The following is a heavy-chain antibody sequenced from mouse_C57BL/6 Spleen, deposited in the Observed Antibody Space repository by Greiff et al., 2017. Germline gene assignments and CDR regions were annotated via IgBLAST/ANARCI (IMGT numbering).Heavy chain of an antibody. J-gene: IGHJ2*01. CDR3: ARGGSSYYFDY. D-gene: IGHD1-1*01. CDR2: IYPGDGDT. V-gene: IGHV1-80*01. Sequence: VKLQESGAELVKPGASVKISCKASGYAFSSYWMNWVKQRPGKGLAWIGQIYPGDGDTNYNGKFKGKATLTADKSSSTAYMQLSSLTSEDSAVYFCARGGSSYYFDYWGQGTTLTVSS. CDR1: GYAFSSYW.